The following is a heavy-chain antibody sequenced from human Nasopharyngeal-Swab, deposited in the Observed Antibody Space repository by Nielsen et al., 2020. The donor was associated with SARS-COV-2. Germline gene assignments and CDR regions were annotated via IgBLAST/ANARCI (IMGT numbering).Heavy chain of an antibody. D-gene: IGHD4-17*01. J-gene: IGHJ4*02. CDR1: GASISSDY. Sequence: SQTLSLTCAVPGASISSDYWGWIRQPPGKGLEWIGCVSYSGRTDYNPSLKSRVTISIDTSKKHFSLVLSSLTAADTALYYCTRGSLRTATDCWGQGTLVTVSS. V-gene: IGHV4-59*12. CDR3: TRGSLRTATDC. CDR2: VSYSGRT.